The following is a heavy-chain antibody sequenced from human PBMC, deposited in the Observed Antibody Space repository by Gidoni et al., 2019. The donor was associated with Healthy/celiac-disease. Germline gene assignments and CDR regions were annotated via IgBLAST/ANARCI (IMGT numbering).Heavy chain of an antibody. CDR3: ARAIFGVVMNYYYYMDV. Sequence: QVQLVQSGAAVKKPGSSVKVSCKASGVTFSSYAISWVRQAPGQGLEWMGGIIPIFGTANYAQKFQGRVTMTADESTSTAYMELSSLRSEDTAVYYCARAIFGVVMNYYYYMDVWGKGTTVTVSS. J-gene: IGHJ6*03. CDR1: GVTFSSYA. CDR2: IIPIFGTA. V-gene: IGHV1-69*01. D-gene: IGHD3-3*01.